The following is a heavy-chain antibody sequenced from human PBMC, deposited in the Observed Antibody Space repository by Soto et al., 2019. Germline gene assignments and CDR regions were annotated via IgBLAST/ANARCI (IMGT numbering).Heavy chain of an antibody. Sequence: ASVKLSCEACGGTFSSYTISRVRQAPGQGLEWMGRIIPILGIANYAQKFQGRVTITADKSTSTAYMELSSLRSEDTAVYYCARSLHHHLITMVRGESFPFDPWGQGTLVTVSS. V-gene: IGHV1-69*02. CDR1: GGTFSSYT. J-gene: IGHJ5*02. CDR3: ARSLHHHLITMVRGESFPFDP. CDR2: IIPILGIA. D-gene: IGHD3-10*01.